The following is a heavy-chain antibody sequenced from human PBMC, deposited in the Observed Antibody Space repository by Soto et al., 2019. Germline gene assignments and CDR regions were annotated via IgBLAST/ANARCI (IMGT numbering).Heavy chain of an antibody. V-gene: IGHV3-7*01. CDR3: VTIGDKSGWYNP. Sequence: PGGSLRLSCAASGFTFSNYWMSWVRQAPGKGLEWVASIKQDGSEKHYVDSVKGRFTISRDNAKDSLYLQMNSLRADDTAVYYCVTIGDKSGWYNPWGQGTLVTVYS. D-gene: IGHD3-16*01. J-gene: IGHJ5*02. CDR2: IKQDGSEK. CDR1: GFTFSNYW.